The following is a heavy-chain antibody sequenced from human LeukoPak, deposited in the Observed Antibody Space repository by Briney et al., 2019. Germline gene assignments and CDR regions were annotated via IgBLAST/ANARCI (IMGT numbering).Heavy chain of an antibody. CDR1: GFTFSSYA. CDR3: ARVSRGYDYNYYYGMDV. Sequence: GGSLRLSCAASGFTFSSYAMHWVRQAPGKGLEWVAVISYDGGNKYYADSVKGRFTISRDNSKNTLYLQMNSLRAEDTAVYYCARVSRGYDYNYYYGMDVWGKGTTVTVSS. V-gene: IGHV3-30*04. D-gene: IGHD5-12*01. J-gene: IGHJ6*04. CDR2: ISYDGGNK.